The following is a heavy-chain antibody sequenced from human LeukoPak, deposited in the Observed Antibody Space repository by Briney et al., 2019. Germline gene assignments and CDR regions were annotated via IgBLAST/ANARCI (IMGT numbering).Heavy chain of an antibody. CDR3: ARDWEQPGANWFGP. D-gene: IGHD1-26*01. V-gene: IGHV3-48*02. Sequence: TGGSLRLSCAAFGFTFSRHRMSWVRQAPGKGLEWLSYTTNSGGTIYYADSVKGRFTISRDEARNSLYLQMNSLRHEDTAVYYCARDWEQPGANWFGPWGQGTLVTVSS. CDR2: TTNSGGTI. J-gene: IGHJ5*02. CDR1: GFTFSRHR.